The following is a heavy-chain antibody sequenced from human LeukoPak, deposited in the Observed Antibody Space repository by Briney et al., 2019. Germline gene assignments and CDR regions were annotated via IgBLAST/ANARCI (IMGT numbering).Heavy chain of an antibody. CDR1: GFTFSSYS. Sequence: PGGSLRLSCAASGFTFSSYSMNWVRQAPGKGLEWVSSITSGSSYIYYTDSVKGRFTTSRDNAKNSLYLQMNNLRAEDTAVYYCATGTTSGSYYLAYWGQGTLVTASS. CDR3: ATGTTSGSYYLAY. D-gene: IGHD1-1*01. CDR2: ITSGSSYI. J-gene: IGHJ4*02. V-gene: IGHV3-21*01.